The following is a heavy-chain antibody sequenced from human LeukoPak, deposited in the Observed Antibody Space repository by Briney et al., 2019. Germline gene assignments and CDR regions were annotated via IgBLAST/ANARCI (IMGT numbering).Heavy chain of an antibody. J-gene: IGHJ5*02. CDR2: ISGDGST. V-gene: IGHV3-23*01. CDR1: GFLFSTYA. CDR3: AKYCSGGNCYSGLS. D-gene: IGHD2-15*01. Sequence: PGGSLRLSCAASGFLFSTYAMTWVRQAPGKGLEWVSTISGDGSTYYTGSVKGRFTISRDNSKNTLFLQMNSLRAEDTAVYYCAKYCSGGNCYSGLSWGQGTLVTVSS.